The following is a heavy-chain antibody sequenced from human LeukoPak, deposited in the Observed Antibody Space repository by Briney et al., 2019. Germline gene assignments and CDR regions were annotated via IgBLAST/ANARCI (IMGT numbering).Heavy chain of an antibody. Sequence: GGSLRLSCAASGFTFSSYAMSWVRQAPGRGLEWVSAISGSGGSTYYADSVKGRFTISRDNSKNTLYLQMNSLRAEDTAVYYCAKEGDSVVVAAADYWGQGTLVTVSS. CDR2: ISGSGGST. CDR1: GFTFSSYA. V-gene: IGHV3-23*01. J-gene: IGHJ4*02. D-gene: IGHD2-15*01. CDR3: AKEGDSVVVAAADY.